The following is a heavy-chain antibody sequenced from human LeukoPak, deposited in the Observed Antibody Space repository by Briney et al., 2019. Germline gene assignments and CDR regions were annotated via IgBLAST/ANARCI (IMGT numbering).Heavy chain of an antibody. D-gene: IGHD4-17*01. CDR1: GGSISSYY. CDR3: AKGYYGVEVYFQP. J-gene: IGHJ1*01. Sequence: SETLSLTCTVSGGSISSYYWSWIRQPPGKGLEWIGYIYYSGSTNYNPSLKSRVTISVDTSKNQFFLKLSSVTAADTAVYYYAKGYYGVEVYFQPWARAPWSPSPQ. CDR2: IYYSGST. V-gene: IGHV4-59*01.